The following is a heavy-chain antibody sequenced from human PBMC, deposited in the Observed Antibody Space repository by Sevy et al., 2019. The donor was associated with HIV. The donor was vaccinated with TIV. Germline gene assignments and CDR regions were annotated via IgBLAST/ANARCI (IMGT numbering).Heavy chain of an antibody. Sequence: GGSLRLSCAASGFTFSGYSMNWVRQAPGKGLEWVSSISISSHYIHYADSMKGRFTISRDNAQNSLYLQINSLRAEDTAVYYCARASSSYGFGSSGMDVWGQGTTVTVSS. D-gene: IGHD4-4*01. V-gene: IGHV3-21*01. CDR1: GFTFSGYS. J-gene: IGHJ6*02. CDR3: ARASSSYGFGSSGMDV. CDR2: ISISSHYI.